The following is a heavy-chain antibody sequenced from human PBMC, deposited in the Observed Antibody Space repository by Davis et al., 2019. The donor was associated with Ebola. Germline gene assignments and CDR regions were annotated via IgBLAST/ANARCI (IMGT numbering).Heavy chain of an antibody. J-gene: IGHJ4*02. CDR1: GFTFSSYA. D-gene: IGHD1-1*01. V-gene: IGHV3-23*01. CDR2: INGSGGST. Sequence: GGSLRLSCAASGFTFSSYAMSWVRQAPGKGLEWVSAINGSGGSTYYADSVKGRFTISRDNAKNSLYLQMNSLRAEDTAVYYCARVQERRNFDYWGQGTLVTVSS. CDR3: ARVQERRNFDY.